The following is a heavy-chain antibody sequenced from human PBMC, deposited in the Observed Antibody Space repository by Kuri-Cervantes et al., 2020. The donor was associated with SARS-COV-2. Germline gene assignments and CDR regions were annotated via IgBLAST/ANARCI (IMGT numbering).Heavy chain of an antibody. D-gene: IGHD6-13*01. CDR2: INPNSGGT. J-gene: IGHJ5*02. V-gene: IGHV1-2*04. CDR1: GYTFTGYY. Sequence: ASVKVSCKASGYTFTGYYMHWVRQAPGQGLEWMGWINPNSGGTNYAQKFQGWVTMTRDTSISTAYMELSRLRSDDTAVYYCARDERGYISNWFDPWGQGTLVTVSS. CDR3: ARDERGYISNWFDP.